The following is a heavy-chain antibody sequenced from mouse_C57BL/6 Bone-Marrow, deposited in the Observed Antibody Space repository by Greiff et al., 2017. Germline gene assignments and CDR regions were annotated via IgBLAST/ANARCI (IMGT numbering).Heavy chain of an antibody. Sequence: QVQLQQPGAELVKPGASVKLSCKASGYTFPSSWMHWVTQRPVRGLGWIGRIVPNVGVTKSNEKFKNKAPLTVDKPSSTAYMQLSSLTSEDSAVYYCARSHYGSSFYAMDYWGQGTSVTVSS. CDR3: ARSHYGSSFYAMDY. V-gene: IGHV1-72*01. D-gene: IGHD1-1*01. J-gene: IGHJ4*01. CDR2: IVPNVGVT. CDR1: GYTFPSSW.